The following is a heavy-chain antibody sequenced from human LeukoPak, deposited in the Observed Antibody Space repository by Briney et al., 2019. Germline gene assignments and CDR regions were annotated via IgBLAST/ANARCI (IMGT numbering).Heavy chain of an antibody. CDR3: ARDIASFFGYNSWGFFDY. D-gene: IGHD5-24*01. Sequence: SETLSLTXTVSGGSISSYYWSWIRQPPGKGLEWIGYIYHSGSTNYNPSLKRRVTISVDTSKNQFSLKLSSVTAADTAVYYCARDIASFFGYNSWGFFDYWGQGTLVTVSS. J-gene: IGHJ4*02. V-gene: IGHV4-59*01. CDR1: GGSISSYY. CDR2: IYHSGST.